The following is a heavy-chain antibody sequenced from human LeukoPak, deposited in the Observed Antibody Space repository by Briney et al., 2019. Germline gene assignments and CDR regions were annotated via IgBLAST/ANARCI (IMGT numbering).Heavy chain of an antibody. CDR2: INPNNGGT. J-gene: IGHJ4*02. D-gene: IGHD5-12*01. Sequence: ASVKVSCKASVYTFTGYYIHWVRQAPGQGLEWMGWINPNNGGTNYAQKFQGRVTMTRDTSISTAYMELNRLTSDDTAVYYCARDKYTGYETFDYWGQGTPVTVSS. CDR3: ARDKYTGYETFDY. V-gene: IGHV1-2*02. CDR1: VYTFTGYY.